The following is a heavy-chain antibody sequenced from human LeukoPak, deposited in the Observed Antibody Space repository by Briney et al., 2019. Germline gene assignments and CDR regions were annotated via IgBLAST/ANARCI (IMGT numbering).Heavy chain of an antibody. V-gene: IGHV3-30-3*01. D-gene: IGHD3-16*01. CDR3: ARDRSGGGHEC. CDR1: GFTFSSYA. J-gene: IGHJ4*02. Sequence: GGSLRLSCAASGFTFSSYALHWVRQAPGKGLEWVAVISYDGSSKYYADSVKGRFTISRDNSKNTLSLQMNSLRTDDTAVYYCARDRSGGGHECWGQGTLVTVSS. CDR2: ISYDGSSK.